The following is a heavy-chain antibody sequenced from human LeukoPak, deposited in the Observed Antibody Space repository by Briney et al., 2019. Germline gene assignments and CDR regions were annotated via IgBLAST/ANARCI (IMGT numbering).Heavy chain of an antibody. CDR1: GFTFSSYG. CDR3: AKTPILFNYYGMDV. D-gene: IGHD2-15*01. V-gene: IGHV3-30*18. CDR2: ISYDGSNK. Sequence: PGGSLRLSCAASGFTFSSYGMHWVRQAPGKGLGWVAVISYDGSNKYYADSVKGRFTISRDNSKNTLYLQMNSLRAEDTAVYYCAKTPILFNYYGMDVWGQGTTVTVSS. J-gene: IGHJ6*02.